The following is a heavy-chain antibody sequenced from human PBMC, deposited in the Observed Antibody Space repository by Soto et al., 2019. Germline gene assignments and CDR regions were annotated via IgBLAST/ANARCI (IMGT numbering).Heavy chain of an antibody. J-gene: IGHJ6*02. CDR2: IDPSDSYT. V-gene: IGHV5-10-1*01. CDR1: GYSFTSYW. Sequence: GESLKISCKGSGYSFTSYWISWVRQMPGKGLERMGRIDPSDSYTNYSPSFQGHVTISADKSISTAYLQWSSLKASDTAMYYCARPLTGTTSLYYYYGMDVWGQGTTVTVSS. D-gene: IGHD1-7*01. CDR3: ARPLTGTTSLYYYYGMDV.